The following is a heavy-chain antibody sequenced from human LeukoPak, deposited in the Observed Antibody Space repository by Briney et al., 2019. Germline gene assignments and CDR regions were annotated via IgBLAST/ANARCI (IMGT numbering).Heavy chain of an antibody. CDR1: GFTFSRNA. V-gene: IGHV3-30*07. J-gene: IGHJ4*02. CDR2: ISYDGSNK. Sequence: LPGGSLRLSCAASGFTFSRNAMHWVRQAPGKGLEWVAIISYDGSNKYYADSVKGRFTISRDNAKNSLYLQMNSLRAEDTAVYYCARAQRRYFDYWGQGTLVTVSS. D-gene: IGHD2-2*01. CDR3: ARAQRRYFDY.